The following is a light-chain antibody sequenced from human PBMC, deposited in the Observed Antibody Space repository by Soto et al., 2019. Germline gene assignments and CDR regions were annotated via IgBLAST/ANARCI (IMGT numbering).Light chain of an antibody. CDR3: QQYKNWPPLT. CDR2: GAF. Sequence: EIVMTQSPATLSVSPGETATLSCRASQSVSYNLAWYQQKPGQGPRLLIYGAFTRATGIPARFSGSGSGTEFNLPISSLQSEDFAVYYCQQYKNWPPLTFGGGTKVEIK. V-gene: IGKV3-15*01. CDR1: QSVSYN. J-gene: IGKJ4*01.